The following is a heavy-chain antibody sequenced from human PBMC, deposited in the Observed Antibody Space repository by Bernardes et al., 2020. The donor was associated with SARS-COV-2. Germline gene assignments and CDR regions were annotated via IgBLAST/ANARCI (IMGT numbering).Heavy chain of an antibody. CDR3: AKGRGSYYASGSLDY. Sequence: AGSLRLSCAASGFTFTNYAMRWVRPAPGKGLEWVSGISGSGDITDYADSVKGRFTISRDNSKNTLYLQMNSLRAEDTAVYYCAKGRGSYYASGSLDYWGRGTMVTVSS. D-gene: IGHD3-10*01. V-gene: IGHV3-23*01. CDR1: GFTFTNYA. CDR2: ISGSGDIT. J-gene: IGHJ4*02.